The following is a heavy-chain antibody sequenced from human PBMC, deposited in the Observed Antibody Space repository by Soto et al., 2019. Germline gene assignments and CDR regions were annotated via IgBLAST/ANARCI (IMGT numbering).Heavy chain of an antibody. CDR3: ARAISSSWGHRWFDP. CDR2: IYYSGST. CDR1: GGSISSYY. J-gene: IGHJ5*02. Sequence: QVQLQESGPGLVKPSETLSLTCTVSGGSISSYYWSWIRQPPGKGLEWIGYIYYSGSTNYNPSLKSRVTISVDTSKNQFSLKLSSVTAADTAVYYCARAISSSWGHRWFDPWGQGTLVTVSS. V-gene: IGHV4-59*01. D-gene: IGHD6-13*01.